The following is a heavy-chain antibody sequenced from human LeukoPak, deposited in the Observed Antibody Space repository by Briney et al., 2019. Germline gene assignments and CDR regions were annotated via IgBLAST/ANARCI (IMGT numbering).Heavy chain of an antibody. CDR2: IDYSGST. Sequence: SETLSLTCTVSGDSISSGDYYWSWIRQPPGKGLEWIGYIDYSGSTYYNPSLKSRVTISVDTSKNQFSLKVNSVTAADTAVFFCARGRDEAVAVNPFDTWGQGALVIISS. V-gene: IGHV4-30-4*01. CDR1: GDSISSGDYY. J-gene: IGHJ4*02. CDR3: ARGRDEAVAVNPFDT. D-gene: IGHD6-19*01.